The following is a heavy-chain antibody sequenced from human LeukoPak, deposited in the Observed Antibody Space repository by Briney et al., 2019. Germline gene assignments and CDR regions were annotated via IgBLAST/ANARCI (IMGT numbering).Heavy chain of an antibody. CDR3: ARQGVYYSDSSAFYY. V-gene: IGHV5-51*01. D-gene: IGHD3-22*01. CDR1: GYRFTNYW. Sequence: GESLKISCKGSGYRFTNYWIGWVRQMPGKGLELMGSIYPGDSDTRYSPSFQGQVTISADKSITTAYLHWSSPKASDTAIYYCARQGVYYSDSSAFYYWGQGTLVTVSS. CDR2: IYPGDSDT. J-gene: IGHJ4*02.